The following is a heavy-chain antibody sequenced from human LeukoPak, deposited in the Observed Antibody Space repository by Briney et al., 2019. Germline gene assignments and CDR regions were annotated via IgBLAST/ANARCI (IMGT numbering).Heavy chain of an antibody. Sequence: SETLSLTCTVSGGSISSYYWSWIRQPPGKGLEWIGYIYYSGSTNYNPSLKSRVTISVDTSKNQFSLKLSSVSAADTAVYYCARDRSVAEHYFDYWGQGTLVIVSS. V-gene: IGHV4-59*01. CDR3: ARDRSVAEHYFDY. CDR1: GGSISSYY. J-gene: IGHJ4*02. D-gene: IGHD6-19*01. CDR2: IYYSGST.